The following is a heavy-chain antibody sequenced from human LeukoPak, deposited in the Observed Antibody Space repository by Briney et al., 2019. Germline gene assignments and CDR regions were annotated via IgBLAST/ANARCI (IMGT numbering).Heavy chain of an antibody. CDR3: ARLPRYGGYDHFDY. Sequence: ASVKVSCKASGYTFTGYYVHWVRQAPGQGLEWSGSINPTNGGTNYVQKFQGRVTMTRDTSISTAYMDLSSLRSDDTAVYYCARLPRYGGYDHFDYWGQGILVIVSS. V-gene: IGHV1-2*02. D-gene: IGHD5-12*01. CDR1: GYTFTGYY. J-gene: IGHJ4*02. CDR2: INPTNGGT.